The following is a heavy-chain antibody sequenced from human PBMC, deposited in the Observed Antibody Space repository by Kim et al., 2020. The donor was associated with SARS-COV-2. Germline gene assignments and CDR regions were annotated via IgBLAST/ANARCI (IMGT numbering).Heavy chain of an antibody. CDR1: GFIFSNYA. CDR3: AKNEKRSDSRGCDS. J-gene: IGHJ4*02. D-gene: IGHD3-22*01. Sequence: GGSLRLSCAASGFIFSNYAMSWVRQAPGEGLEWVSAISASGVSANNADSVRGRFTTSRDNSKNTLYLQINSLRVEDTAVYYCAKNEKRSDSRGCDSWGQGTLVTVSS. CDR2: ISASGVSA. V-gene: IGHV3-23*01.